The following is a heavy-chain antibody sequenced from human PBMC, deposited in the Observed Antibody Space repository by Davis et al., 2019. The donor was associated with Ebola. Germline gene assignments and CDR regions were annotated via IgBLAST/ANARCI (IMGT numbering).Heavy chain of an antibody. CDR2: IYYTGSA. D-gene: IGHD3-10*01. V-gene: IGHV4-59*03. Sequence: PSETLSLTCTVSGVSISRHYWSWIRQLPGKRLEWFGSIYYTGSAYYNSSLASRATISVDTSKNQFSLKLTSVIAADTAMYYCSERGSSVWGQGTLVTVSS. J-gene: IGHJ4*02. CDR1: GVSISRHY. CDR3: SERGSSV.